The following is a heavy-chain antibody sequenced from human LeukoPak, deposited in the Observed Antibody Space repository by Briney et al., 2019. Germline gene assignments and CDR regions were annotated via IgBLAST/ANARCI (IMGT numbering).Heavy chain of an antibody. V-gene: IGHV3-23*01. CDR3: AKDPYSSSWYGHFDY. CDR2: ISGSGGST. CDR1: GFTFSSYA. Sequence: GGSLRLSCAASGFTFSSYAMSWVRQAPGKGPEWVSAISGSGGSTYYADSVKGRFTISRDNSKNTLCLQMNSLRAEDTAVYYCAKDPYSSSWYGHFDYWGQGTLVTVSS. D-gene: IGHD6-13*01. J-gene: IGHJ4*02.